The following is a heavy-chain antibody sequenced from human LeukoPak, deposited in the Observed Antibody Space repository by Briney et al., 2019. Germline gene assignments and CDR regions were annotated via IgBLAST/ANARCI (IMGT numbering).Heavy chain of an antibody. Sequence: KFQGRVTMTIDTSTSTAYMELRSLRSDDTAVYYCARGGGSTANGMDVWGQGTTVTVSS. D-gene: IGHD2-15*01. CDR3: ARGGGSTANGMDV. V-gene: IGHV1-18*01. J-gene: IGHJ6*02.